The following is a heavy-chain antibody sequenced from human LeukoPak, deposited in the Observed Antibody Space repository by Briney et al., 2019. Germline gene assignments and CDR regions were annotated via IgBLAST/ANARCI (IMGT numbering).Heavy chain of an antibody. J-gene: IGHJ4*02. CDR2: IVDSGRSA. D-gene: IGHD3-22*01. CDR1: GFTFSRYS. V-gene: IGHV3-23*01. Sequence: GGSLRLSCAASGFTFSRYSMSWVRQAPGKGLEWVSTIVDSGRSAFYADSVKGRFTISRDNSKSTLYVQVSSPRAEDTAVYYCAKDLEEYYDSSGYSFDYWGQGALVTVSS. CDR3: AKDLEEYYDSSGYSFDY.